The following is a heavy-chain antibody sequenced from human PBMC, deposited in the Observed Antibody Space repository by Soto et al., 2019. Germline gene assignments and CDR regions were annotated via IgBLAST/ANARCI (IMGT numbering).Heavy chain of an antibody. V-gene: IGHV1-69*13. CDR1: GGTFSSYA. CDR2: IIPIFGTA. CDR3: ARELIVPAATDYPYGMDV. Sequence: ASVKVSCKASGGTFSSYAISWVRQAPGQGLEWMGGIIPIFGTANYAQKFQGRVTITADESTSTAYMELSSLRSEDTAVYYCARELIVPAATDYPYGMDVWGQGTTVTVSS. J-gene: IGHJ6*02. D-gene: IGHD2-2*01.